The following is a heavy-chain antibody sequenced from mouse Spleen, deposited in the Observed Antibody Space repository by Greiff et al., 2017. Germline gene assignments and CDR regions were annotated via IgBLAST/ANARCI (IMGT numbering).Heavy chain of an antibody. CDR2: INYDGSST. CDR1: GFTFSDYY. V-gene: IGHV5-16*01. Sequence: EVNLVESEGGLVQPGSSMKLSCTASGFTFSDYYMAWVRQVPEKGLEWVANINYDGSSTYYLDSLKSRFIISRDNAKNILYLQMSSLKSEDTATYYCAREDGNYGYAMDYWGQGTSVTVSS. D-gene: IGHD2-1*01. CDR3: AREDGNYGYAMDY. J-gene: IGHJ4*01.